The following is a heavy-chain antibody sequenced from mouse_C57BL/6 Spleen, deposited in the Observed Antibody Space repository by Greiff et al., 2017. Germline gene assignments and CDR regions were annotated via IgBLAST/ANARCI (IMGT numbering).Heavy chain of an antibody. J-gene: IGHJ2*01. Sequence: VQLQQPGAELVKPGASVKMSCKASGYTFTSYWITWVKQRPGQGLEWIGDIYPGSGSTNYNEKFKSKATLTVDTSSSTAYMQLSSLTSEDSAVYYCARADLSSYYFDYWGQGTTLTVSS. D-gene: IGHD1-1*01. CDR1: GYTFTSYW. CDR3: ARADLSSYYFDY. CDR2: IYPGSGST. V-gene: IGHV1-55*01.